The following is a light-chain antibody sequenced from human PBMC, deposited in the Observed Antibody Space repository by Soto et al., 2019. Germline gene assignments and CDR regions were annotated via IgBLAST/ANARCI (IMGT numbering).Light chain of an antibody. Sequence: DIQLTQSPSFLSACVLDIVTITCRASQDISNYLVWYQQKPGKAPKPLIYAASTLQSGVPSRFSGSGSGTEFTLTISSLQPDDFATYYCQQYNSYSQTFGQGTKVDI. CDR1: QDISNY. CDR3: QQYNSYSQT. V-gene: IGKV1-9*01. CDR2: AAS. J-gene: IGKJ1*01.